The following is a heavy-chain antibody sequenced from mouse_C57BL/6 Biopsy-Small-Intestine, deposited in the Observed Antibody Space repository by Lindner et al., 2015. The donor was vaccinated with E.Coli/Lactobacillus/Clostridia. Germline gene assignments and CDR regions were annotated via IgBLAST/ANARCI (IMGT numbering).Heavy chain of an antibody. CDR2: IYPGDGDT. CDR1: GYAFSSSW. D-gene: IGHD2-2*01. Sequence: QLQESGPELVKPGASVKISCKASGYAFSSSWMNWVKQRPGKGLEWIGRIYPGDGDTNYNGKFKGKATLTADKSSSTAYMQLSSLTSEDSAVYFCARPVYYGYDGVFDYWGQGTTLTVSS. J-gene: IGHJ2*01. V-gene: IGHV1-82*01. CDR3: ARPVYYGYDGVFDY.